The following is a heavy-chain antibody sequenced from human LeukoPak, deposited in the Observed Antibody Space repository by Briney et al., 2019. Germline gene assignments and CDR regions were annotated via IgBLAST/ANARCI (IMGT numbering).Heavy chain of an antibody. CDR1: GFTFSGYA. Sequence: PGGSLRLSCAASGFTFSGYAMSWVRQAPGKGLEWVSAIFGGGGTTFYADSVKGRFTISRDNSKNTVFLQMNSLRAEYTAVYFCAKARLSTGWAYNDYWGQGTRVTVSS. CDR3: AKARLSTGWAYNDY. J-gene: IGHJ4*02. V-gene: IGHV3-23*01. D-gene: IGHD6-19*01. CDR2: IFGGGGTT.